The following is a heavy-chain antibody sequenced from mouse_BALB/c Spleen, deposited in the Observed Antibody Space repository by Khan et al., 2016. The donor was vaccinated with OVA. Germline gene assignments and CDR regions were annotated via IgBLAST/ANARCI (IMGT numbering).Heavy chain of an antibody. CDR3: ARILGGDFDY. Sequence: VQLKESGPGLVKPSQSLSLTCTVTGYSITSDYAWNWIRQFPGNKLEWMGYISYSGNTKYNPSLKSRISITRDTSKNQFFLQLNFVTIEDTATYYCARILGGDFDYWGQGTTLTVSS. CDR2: ISYSGNT. CDR1: GYSITSDYA. V-gene: IGHV3-2*02. J-gene: IGHJ2*01. D-gene: IGHD4-1*01.